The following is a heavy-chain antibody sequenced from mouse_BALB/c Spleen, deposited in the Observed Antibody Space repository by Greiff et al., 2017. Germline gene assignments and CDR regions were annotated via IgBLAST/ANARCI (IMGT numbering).Heavy chain of an antibody. Sequence: VQRVESGPGLVAPSQSLSITCTVSGFSLTSYGVHWVRQPPGKGLEWLGVIWAGGSTNYNSALMSRLSISKDNSKSQVFLKMNSLQTDDTAMYYCARNYGNYEAWFAYWGQGTLVTVSA. V-gene: IGHV2-9*02. CDR1: GFSLTSYG. J-gene: IGHJ3*01. CDR2: IWAGGST. D-gene: IGHD2-1*01. CDR3: ARNYGNYEAWFAY.